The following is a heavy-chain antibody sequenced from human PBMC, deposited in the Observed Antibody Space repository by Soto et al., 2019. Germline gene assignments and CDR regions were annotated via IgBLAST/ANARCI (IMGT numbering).Heavy chain of an antibody. CDR1: GCSISIGGYY. V-gene: IGHV4-31*03. Sequence: SETLSLTCTVSGCSISIGGYYWSWILQHPGKGLEWIGYIYYSGSTYYNPSLKSRVTISVDTSKNQFSLKLSSVTAADTAVYYCARAPGYCISTSCYVYYYGMDVWGQGTTVT. J-gene: IGHJ6*02. D-gene: IGHD2-2*01. CDR2: IYYSGST. CDR3: ARAPGYCISTSCYVYYYGMDV.